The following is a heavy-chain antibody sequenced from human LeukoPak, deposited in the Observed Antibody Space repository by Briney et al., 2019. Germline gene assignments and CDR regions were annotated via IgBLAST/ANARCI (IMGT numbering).Heavy chain of an antibody. CDR3: ARAHYSGAFDI. V-gene: IGHV3-66*02. J-gene: IGHJ3*02. D-gene: IGHD1-26*01. Sequence: PGGSLRLSCAASGFTVSSNYMSWVRQAPGKGREWVSVIYSGGSTYYADSVKGRFTISRDNSKNTLYLQMNSLRGEDTAVYYCARAHYSGAFDIWGQGTMVTVS. CDR1: GFTVSSNY. CDR2: IYSGGST.